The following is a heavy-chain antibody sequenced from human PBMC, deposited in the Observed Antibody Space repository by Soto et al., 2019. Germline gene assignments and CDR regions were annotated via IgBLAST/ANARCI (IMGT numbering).Heavy chain of an antibody. CDR3: AREPFTPPLVPSSTWFDY. CDR1: GVSISIGSYY. Sequence: NPSETLSLTCNVSGVSISIGSYYWVWIRQPPGKGLEWIGSLYYSGSTYYNPSLKSRVTISVDTSKNQFSLKLSSVTAADTAVYYCAREPFTPPLVPSSTWFDYWGQGTLVTVSS. V-gene: IGHV4-39*07. CDR2: LYYSGST. D-gene: IGHD2-15*01. J-gene: IGHJ4*02.